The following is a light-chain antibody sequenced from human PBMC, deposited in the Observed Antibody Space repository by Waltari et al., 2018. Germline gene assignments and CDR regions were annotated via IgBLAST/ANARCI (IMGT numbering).Light chain of an antibody. J-gene: IGKJ4*01. CDR1: QSVSST. V-gene: IGKV3D-15*01. CDR2: GAS. Sequence: EIVMTQSPATLSVSPGERATLSCRASQSVSSTLAWYQQKPGQPPRLLIYGASTRATATPARFSGSGSGTEFTLAISNLQSEDFAVYYCQQYYEWPLTFGGGTKVEIK. CDR3: QQYYEWPLT.